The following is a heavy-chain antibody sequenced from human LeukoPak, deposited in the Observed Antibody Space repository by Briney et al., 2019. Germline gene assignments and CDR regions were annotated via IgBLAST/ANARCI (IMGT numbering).Heavy chain of an antibody. CDR1: GFTFNTYA. D-gene: IGHD6-19*01. CDR3: AKTTVGYSSGRYPGWPADC. J-gene: IGHJ4*02. V-gene: IGHV3-23*01. Sequence: GSLRLSCAASGFTFNTYAIYWVRQAPGKGPEWVSGICGSGGCTYYADSVKGRFTISRDNSKNTVCLQMYSLTADDTAIYYCAKTTVGYSSGRYPGWPADCWGQGTLVTVSS. CDR2: ICGSGGCT.